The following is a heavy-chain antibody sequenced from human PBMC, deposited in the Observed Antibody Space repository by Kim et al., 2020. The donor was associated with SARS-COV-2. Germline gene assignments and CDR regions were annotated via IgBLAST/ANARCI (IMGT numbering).Heavy chain of an antibody. Sequence: GGSLRLSCAASGFTFDGNAIHWVRHAPGKCREWVAAISWNINSVVYAGSVEGRFTISRDNAKNSLYLQMNSLRTEDKALYYCVKAFSISWYQAVFDYWGQGTLVTVSS. D-gene: IGHD6-13*01. V-gene: IGHV3-9*01. J-gene: IGHJ4*02. CDR2: ISWNINSV. CDR1: GFTFDGNA. CDR3: VKAFSISWYQAVFDY.